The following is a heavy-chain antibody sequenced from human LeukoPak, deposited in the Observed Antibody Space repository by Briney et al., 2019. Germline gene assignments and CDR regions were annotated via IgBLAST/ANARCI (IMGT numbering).Heavy chain of an antibody. Sequence: SETLSLTCAVSGGSILTTNWWSWVRQPPGKGLEWIGEVHLSEASIYNPSLKSRVNMSIDKSKNQLSLELTSVTAADTAIYYCTRESGAFSPFGFWGQGTLVTVSS. V-gene: IGHV4-4*02. CDR3: TRESGAFSPFGF. CDR2: VHLSEAS. D-gene: IGHD1-26*01. CDR1: GGSILTTNW. J-gene: IGHJ4*02.